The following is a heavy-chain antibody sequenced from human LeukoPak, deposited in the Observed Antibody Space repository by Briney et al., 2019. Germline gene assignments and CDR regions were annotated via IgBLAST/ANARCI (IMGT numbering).Heavy chain of an antibody. CDR1: GGSVSSYY. Sequence: SETLSLTCTVSGGSVSSYYWSWIRQPPGKGLEWIGYIYYSGTTNYNPSLKSRVTISVDTSKNQFSLKLSSVTAADTAVYYCARGVYIAAAQYAYWGQGTLVTVSS. CDR3: ARGVYIAAAQYAY. J-gene: IGHJ4*02. V-gene: IGHV4-59*02. CDR2: IYYSGTT. D-gene: IGHD6-13*01.